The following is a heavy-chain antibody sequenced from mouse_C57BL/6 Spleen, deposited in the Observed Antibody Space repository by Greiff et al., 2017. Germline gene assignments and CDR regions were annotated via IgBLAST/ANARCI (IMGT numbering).Heavy chain of an antibody. CDR3: ASLGLLRPYAMDY. Sequence: VQLQQSGPELVKPGASVKISCKASGYTFTDYYMNWVKQSHGKSLEWIGDINPNNGGTSYNQKFKGKATLTVDKSSSTAYMELRSLTSEDSAVYYCASLGLLRPYAMDYWGQGTSVTVSS. CDR2: INPNNGGT. J-gene: IGHJ4*01. V-gene: IGHV1-26*01. D-gene: IGHD2-3*01. CDR1: GYTFTDYY.